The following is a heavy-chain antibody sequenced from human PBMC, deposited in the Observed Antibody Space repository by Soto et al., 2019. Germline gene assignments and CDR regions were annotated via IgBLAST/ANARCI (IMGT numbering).Heavy chain of an antibody. CDR2: TYYSGST. CDR3: VAGFDY. V-gene: IGHV4-39*01. CDR1: GGSISSSSYF. Sequence: PSETLSLTCSVSGGSISSSSYFWGWIRQPPGKGLEWIGGTYYSGSTYYNTSLKSRVTISVDTSKTQFSLKLTSVTAADTAVYYCVAGFDYWGQGTLVTVSS. J-gene: IGHJ4*02.